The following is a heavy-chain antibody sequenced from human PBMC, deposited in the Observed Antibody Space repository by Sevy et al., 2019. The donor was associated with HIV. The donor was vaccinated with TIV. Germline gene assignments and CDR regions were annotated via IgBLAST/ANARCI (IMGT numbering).Heavy chain of an antibody. D-gene: IGHD3-10*01. Sequence: GESLKISCAASGFSFSAYGMHWVRQAPGKGLEWVTFIRYDGSTRYYADSVKGRFTISRDTLRSTLYLEMTSLRAEDTAVYYCVKGLGMVQGALLSDDTWGQGTMVTVSS. CDR3: VKGLGMVQGALLSDDT. J-gene: IGHJ3*02. CDR2: IRYDGSTR. CDR1: GFSFSAYG. V-gene: IGHV3-30*02.